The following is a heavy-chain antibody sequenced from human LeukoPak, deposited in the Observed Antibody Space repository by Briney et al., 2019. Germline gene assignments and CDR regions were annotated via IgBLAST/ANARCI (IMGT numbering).Heavy chain of an antibody. CDR2: ISSSSSYT. CDR3: ARVNSFGFDY. CDR1: GFTFSDYY. V-gene: IGHV3-11*06. D-gene: IGHD5-18*01. J-gene: IGHJ4*02. Sequence: GGSLRLSCAASGFTFSDYYMSWLRQAPGKGLEGVSYISSSSSYTNYADSVKGRFTIFRDNAKNSLYLQMNSLRAEDTAVYYCARVNSFGFDYWGQGTLVTVSS.